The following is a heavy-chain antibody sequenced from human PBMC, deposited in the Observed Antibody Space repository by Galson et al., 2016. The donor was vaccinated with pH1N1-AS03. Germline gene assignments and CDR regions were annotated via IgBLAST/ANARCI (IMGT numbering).Heavy chain of an antibody. CDR2: ISTSGST. Sequence: ETLSLTCTVSGDSMNSHFWNWIRQPAGKGPEWIGRISTSGSTNYNTSLWSRLALSIDTSRNRFSLRLASVTAADAAIYYCARGDLVIGEGNNWFDPWGQGILVTVSS. V-gene: IGHV4-4*07. CDR1: GDSMNSHF. CDR3: ARGDLVIGEGNNWFDP. D-gene: IGHD2/OR15-2a*01. J-gene: IGHJ5*02.